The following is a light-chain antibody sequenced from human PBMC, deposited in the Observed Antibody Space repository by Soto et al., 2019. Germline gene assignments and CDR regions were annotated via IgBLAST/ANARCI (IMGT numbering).Light chain of an antibody. V-gene: IGLV2-14*01. J-gene: IGLJ1*01. CDR3: SSYTSSSTLV. Sequence: QSLLTQPASVSGSPGQSITISCTGTRSDVGGYNYVSWYQQHPGKAPKLMIYDVSNRPSGVSDRFSGSKSGNTASLTISGLQAEDEADYYCSSYTSSSTLVFGTGTKLTVL. CDR1: RSDVGGYNY. CDR2: DVS.